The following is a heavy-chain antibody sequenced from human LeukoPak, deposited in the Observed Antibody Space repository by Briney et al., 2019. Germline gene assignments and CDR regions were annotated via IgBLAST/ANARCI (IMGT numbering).Heavy chain of an antibody. CDR1: GFTFSSYG. J-gene: IGHJ4*02. D-gene: IGHD5-12*01. CDR3: AREAVATISRGYYFDF. CDR2: ISYDGSNK. Sequence: GSLRLSCAASGFTFSSYGMHWVRQAPGKGLEWVAVISYDGSNKYYADSVKGRFTISRDNSKNTLYLQLNSLRAEDTAVYYCAREAVATISRGYYFDFWGQGTLVTVSS. V-gene: IGHV3-30*03.